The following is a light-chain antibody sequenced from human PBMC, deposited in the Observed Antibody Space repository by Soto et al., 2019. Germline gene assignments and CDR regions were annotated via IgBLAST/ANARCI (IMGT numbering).Light chain of an antibody. CDR3: RSYTSSSTLEV. Sequence: QSVLTQPASVSGSPGQSITIPCTGTSSDIGGHNYVSWYQQHPGKAPKLMIYDVSNRPSGVSNRFSGSKSGNTASLTISGLQAEDEADYYCRSYTSSSTLEVFGTGTKVTVL. J-gene: IGLJ1*01. V-gene: IGLV2-14*03. CDR1: SSDIGGHNY. CDR2: DVS.